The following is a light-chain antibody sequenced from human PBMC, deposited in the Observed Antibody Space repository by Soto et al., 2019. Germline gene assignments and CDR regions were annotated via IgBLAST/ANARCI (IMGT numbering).Light chain of an antibody. CDR2: EGS. CDR1: SSDVGSYNL. J-gene: IGLJ2*01. V-gene: IGLV2-23*03. Sequence: QSVLTQPASVSGSPGQSITISCTGTSSDVGSYNLVSWYQQDPGKAPKLMIYEGSKRPSGVSNRFSGSKSGNTASLTISGLQAEDEADYYCCSYAGSSTLVVFGGGTKVTVL. CDR3: CSYAGSSTLVV.